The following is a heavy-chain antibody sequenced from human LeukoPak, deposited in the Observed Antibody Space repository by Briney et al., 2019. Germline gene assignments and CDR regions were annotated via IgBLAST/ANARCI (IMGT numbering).Heavy chain of an antibody. CDR3: AKKGDSGGSCYGCYGMDV. CDR2: ISGSGGST. CDR1: GFTFSSYA. V-gene: IGHV3-23*01. Sequence: GGSLRLSCAAPGFTFSSYAMSWVRQAPGKGLEWVSAISGSGGSTYYADSVKGRFTISRDNSKNTLYLQMNSLRAEDTAVYYCAKKGDSGGSCYGCYGMDVWGQGTTVTVSS. J-gene: IGHJ6*02. D-gene: IGHD2-15*01.